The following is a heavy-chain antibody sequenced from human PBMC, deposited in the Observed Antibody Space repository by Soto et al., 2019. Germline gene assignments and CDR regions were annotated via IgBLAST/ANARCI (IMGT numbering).Heavy chain of an antibody. Sequence: GASVKVSCKASGGTFSSYAISWVRQAPGQGLEWMGGIIPIFGTRNFAQRFQGRVTITADESTSTADMELSSLRSEDTAVYYCARGRAVSATLHFFDYWGQGTLVTVSS. CDR2: IIPIFGTR. CDR3: ARGRAVSATLHFFDY. CDR1: GGTFSSYA. D-gene: IGHD6-19*01. J-gene: IGHJ4*02. V-gene: IGHV1-69*13.